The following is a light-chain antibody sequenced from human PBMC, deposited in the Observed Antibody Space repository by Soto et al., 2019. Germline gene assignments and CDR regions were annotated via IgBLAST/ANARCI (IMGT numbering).Light chain of an antibody. V-gene: IGKV3-15*01. Sequence: EIVMTQSPATLSVSPGERATLSCMASQSVSSNLAWYQQKPGQAPRLLIYGASTRATGIPARCSGSGSGTEFTLTISRLQSEPFAVYSCQQYNNWPPINFGQGTRLEIK. CDR1: QSVSSN. CDR3: QQYNNWPPIN. CDR2: GAS. J-gene: IGKJ5*01.